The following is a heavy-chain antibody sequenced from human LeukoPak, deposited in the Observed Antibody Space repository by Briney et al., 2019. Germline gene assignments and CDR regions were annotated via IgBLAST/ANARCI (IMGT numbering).Heavy chain of an antibody. Sequence: QPGTSLRFSGAASESTFSSYARHWVRQAPGKGLEWVAFISYLGSNKYYADSVKGRFTISRDNSKNTLFLQMDSLRAEDTAVYYCEKNTHAYAEIFDYWGQGTLVTVSS. V-gene: IGHV3-30*18. CDR2: ISYLGSNK. D-gene: IGHD2-2*01. J-gene: IGHJ4*02. CDR3: EKNTHAYAEIFDY. CDR1: ESTFSSYA.